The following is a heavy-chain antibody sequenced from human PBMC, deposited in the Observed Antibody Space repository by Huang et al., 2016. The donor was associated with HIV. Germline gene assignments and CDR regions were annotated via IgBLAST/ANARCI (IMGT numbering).Heavy chain of an antibody. CDR1: GFPFRSFW. CDR2: IKQDGSEK. CDR3: ARGGAPYYDFWSGGHHYGMDV. V-gene: IGHV3-7*04. J-gene: IGHJ6*02. Sequence: EVQLVESGGGLVQRGGSLGLSCAASGFPFRSFWMRWVRQAPGKGLEGVAKIKQDGSEKYYGGSGKGRFTISRDNVKNALYLQMYSLRVEDTAIYYCARGGAPYYDFWSGGHHYGMDVWGQGTTVTVSS. D-gene: IGHD3-3*01.